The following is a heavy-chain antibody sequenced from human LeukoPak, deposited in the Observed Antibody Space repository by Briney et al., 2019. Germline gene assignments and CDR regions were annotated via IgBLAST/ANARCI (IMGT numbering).Heavy chain of an antibody. J-gene: IGHJ4*02. CDR2: VYYSGGS. V-gene: IGHV4-39*01. CDR3: ARHPWGFSLGGFDY. D-gene: IGHD4-23*01. Sequence: TSSETLSLTCTVSGGSISISRYYWGWIRQPPGKGLEWIGSVYYSGGSYYNPSLKSRVTISVDTSKNQFSLKLSSVTAADTAVYYCARHPWGFSLGGFDYWGQGTQVTVSS. CDR1: GGSISISRYY.